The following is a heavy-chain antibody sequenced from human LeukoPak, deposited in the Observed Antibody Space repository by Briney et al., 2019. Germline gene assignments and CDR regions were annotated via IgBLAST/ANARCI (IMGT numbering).Heavy chain of an antibody. CDR3: ATSTVVSGDFDF. CDR1: GYTFTFYY. J-gene: IGHJ4*02. CDR2: ISADSGGR. Sequence: ASVKVSCKASGYTFTFYYIHWVRQAPGQGLEWMGWISADSGGRIYAQKFQDRVTMTRDTSSDTAYMELSSLRSDDTAVYYCATSTVVSGDFDFWGQGTLVTVSS. V-gene: IGHV1-2*02. D-gene: IGHD4-23*01.